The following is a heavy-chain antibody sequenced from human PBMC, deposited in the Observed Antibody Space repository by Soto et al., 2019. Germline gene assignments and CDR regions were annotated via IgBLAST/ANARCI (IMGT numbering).Heavy chain of an antibody. CDR2: ISSSSLYI. D-gene: IGHD3-3*01. CDR3: ARANYDFWSGYSNYFGMDV. CDR1: GFTFSNYT. V-gene: IGHV3-21*01. Sequence: GSLRLSCAASGFTFSNYTMNWVRQAPGKGLEWVSAISSSSLYIYYADSVKGRFTISRDNAKNSLYLQMNSLGAEDTAVYYCARANYDFWSGYSNYFGMDVWGQGTTVTVSS. J-gene: IGHJ6*02.